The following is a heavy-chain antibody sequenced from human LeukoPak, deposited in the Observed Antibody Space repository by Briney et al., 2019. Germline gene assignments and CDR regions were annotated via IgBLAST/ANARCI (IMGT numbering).Heavy chain of an antibody. CDR2: ISISSSTI. Sequence: GGSLRLSCVASGFTFASYSMTWVRQAPGKGLEWISYISISSSTINYADSVKGRFTISRDNAKNSLYLQMNSLRAEDTAVYYCARDEDAFDIWGQGTMVTVSS. CDR1: GFTFASYS. J-gene: IGHJ3*02. CDR3: ARDEDAFDI. V-gene: IGHV3-48*01.